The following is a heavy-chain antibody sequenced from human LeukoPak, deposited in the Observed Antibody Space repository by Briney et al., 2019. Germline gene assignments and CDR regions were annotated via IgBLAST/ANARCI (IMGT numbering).Heavy chain of an antibody. D-gene: IGHD4-17*01. Sequence: SETLSLTCAVYGGSFSGYYWSWIRQPAGKGLEWIGRIYTSGSTNYNPSLKSRVTISVDTSKNQFSLKLSSVTAADTAVYYCARSTVTIHAPFDPWGQGTLVTVSS. V-gene: IGHV4-59*10. CDR1: GGSFSGYY. J-gene: IGHJ5*02. CDR3: ARSTVTIHAPFDP. CDR2: IYTSGST.